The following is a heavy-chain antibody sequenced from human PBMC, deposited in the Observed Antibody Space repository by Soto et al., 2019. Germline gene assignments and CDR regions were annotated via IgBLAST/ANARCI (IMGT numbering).Heavy chain of an antibody. Sequence: QVQLVESGGGVVQPGRSLRLSCAASGFTFSSYGMHWVRQAPGKGLEWVAVISYDGSNKYYADSAKGRFTISRDNSKNALYLQMNSLRAEDTAVYYCAKELFNPPEWGPLDFWGQGTLVTVSS. J-gene: IGHJ4*02. CDR2: ISYDGSNK. D-gene: IGHD2-8*01. CDR3: AKELFNPPEWGPLDF. V-gene: IGHV3-30*18. CDR1: GFTFSSYG.